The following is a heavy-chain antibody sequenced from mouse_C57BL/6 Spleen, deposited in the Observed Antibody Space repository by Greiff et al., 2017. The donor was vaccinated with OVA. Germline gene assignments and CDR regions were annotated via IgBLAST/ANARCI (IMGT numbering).Heavy chain of an antibody. D-gene: IGHD1-1*01. CDR2: IYPGDGDT. Sequence: QVQLQQSGAELVKPGASVKISCKASGYAFSSYWMNWVKQRPGKGLEWIGQIYPGDGDTNYNGKFKGKATLTADKSSSTAYMQLSSLTSDDSAVYFCAREWIITTVGHYFDYWGQGTTLTVSS. CDR3: AREWIITTVGHYFDY. J-gene: IGHJ2*01. CDR1: GYAFSSYW. V-gene: IGHV1-80*01.